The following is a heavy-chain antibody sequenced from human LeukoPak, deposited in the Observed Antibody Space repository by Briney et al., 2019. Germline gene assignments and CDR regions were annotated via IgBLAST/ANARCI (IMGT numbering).Heavy chain of an antibody. Sequence: ASVKVSCQASGYTLTDYYIHWVRQAPGQGLEWMGWINPNSGGTNYAQKFQGRVTMTRDTSISAAYMELSGLRSDDSAVYFCARGSSLSSGWPLGCDSWGQGSLVTVSS. J-gene: IGHJ4*02. CDR2: INPNSGGT. V-gene: IGHV1-2*02. CDR1: GYTLTDYY. D-gene: IGHD6-19*01. CDR3: ARGSSLSSGWPLGCDS.